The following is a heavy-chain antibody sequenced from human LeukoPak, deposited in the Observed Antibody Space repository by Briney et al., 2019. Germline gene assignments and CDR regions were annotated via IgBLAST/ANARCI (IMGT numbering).Heavy chain of an antibody. J-gene: IGHJ4*02. CDR2: IRRKTDGETT. D-gene: IGHD3-9*01. CDR3: TTGVTYYDILAYFDY. Sequence: PGGSLRLSCAASGFTFSNVWMSWVRQVPGKGLEWVGRIRRKTDGETTDHAAPVKGRFTISRDDSKNTLYLQMNSLKTEDTAVYYCTTGVTYYDILAYFDYWGQGTLVTVSS. CDR1: GFTFSNVW. V-gene: IGHV3-15*01.